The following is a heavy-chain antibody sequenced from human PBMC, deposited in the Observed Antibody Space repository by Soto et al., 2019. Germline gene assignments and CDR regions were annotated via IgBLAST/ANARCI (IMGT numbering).Heavy chain of an antibody. Sequence: GGSLRLSCAASGFSISSYGMHWVRQAPGKGLEWVAVIAFDGSNQFYADSVKGRFIISRDNSKNTLYLQMNSLRADDTAVYYCAKDLSFYYNNDDYSSWGQGTLVTSPQ. CDR1: GFSISSYG. J-gene: IGHJ5*02. CDR2: IAFDGSNQ. V-gene: IGHV3-30*18. CDR3: AKDLSFYYNNDDYSS. D-gene: IGHD3-16*01.